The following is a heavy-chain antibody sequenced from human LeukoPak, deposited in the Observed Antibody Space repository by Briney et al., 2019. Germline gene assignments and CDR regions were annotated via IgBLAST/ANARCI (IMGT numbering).Heavy chain of an antibody. V-gene: IGHV4-39*01. D-gene: IGHD6-6*01. CDR1: GGSISSSSYY. Sequence: TSETLSLTCTVSGGSISSSSYYWGWIRQPPGKGLEWIGSIYYSGSTYYNPSLKSRVTISVDTSKNQFSLKLSSVTAADTAVYYCARLGGSSHRRYYFDYWGQGTLVTVSS. CDR3: ARLGGSSHRRYYFDY. CDR2: IYYSGST. J-gene: IGHJ4*02.